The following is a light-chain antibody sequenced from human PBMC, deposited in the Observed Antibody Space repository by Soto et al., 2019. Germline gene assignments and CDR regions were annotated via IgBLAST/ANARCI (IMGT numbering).Light chain of an antibody. V-gene: IGKV3-11*01. CDR3: QQRSNWPPFT. J-gene: IGKJ5*01. Sequence: EIVVTQSAATLSLSPRERATLSCRASQSVSSYLAWYQQKPGQAPRLLIYEASNRATGIPARFSGSGSGTDFTPTISSLEPEAFAVYYCQQRSNWPPFTFGQGTRLEIK. CDR2: EAS. CDR1: QSVSSY.